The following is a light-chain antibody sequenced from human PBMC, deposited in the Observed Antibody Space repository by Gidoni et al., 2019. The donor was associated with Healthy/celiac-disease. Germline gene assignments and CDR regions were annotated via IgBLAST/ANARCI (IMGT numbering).Light chain of an antibody. CDR3: NSRDSSGNPWV. V-gene: IGLV3-19*01. CDR1: SLRSYY. J-gene: IGLJ3*02. CDR2: GKN. Sequence: SSELTQDPAVSVALGQTVRITCQGDSLRSYYASWYQQKPGQAPVLVIYGKNNRPSGIPDRFSGSSSGNTASLTITGDQAEDEADYYCNSRDSSGNPWVFGGGTKLTVL.